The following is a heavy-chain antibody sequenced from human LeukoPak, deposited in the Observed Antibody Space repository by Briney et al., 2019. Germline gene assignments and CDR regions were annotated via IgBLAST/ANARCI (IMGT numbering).Heavy chain of an antibody. D-gene: IGHD4-11*01. CDR2: ISGSGGST. V-gene: IGHV3-23*01. Sequence: PGGSLRLSCAASGFTFSSYAMSWVRQAPGKGLEWVSAISGSGGSTYYADSVKGRFTISRDNSKNTLYLQMNSLRAEDTAVYYCAKNLPRYSNYANWFDPWGQGTLVTVSS. CDR3: AKNLPRYSNYANWFDP. J-gene: IGHJ5*02. CDR1: GFTFSSYA.